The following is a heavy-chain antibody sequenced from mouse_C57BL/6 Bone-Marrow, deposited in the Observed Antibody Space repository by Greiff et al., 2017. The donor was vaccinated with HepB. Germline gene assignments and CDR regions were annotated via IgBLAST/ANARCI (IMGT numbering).Heavy chain of an antibody. V-gene: IGHV10-3*01. CDR2: IRSKSSNYAT. J-gene: IGHJ2*01. D-gene: IGHD2-3*01. CDR1: GFTFNTYA. Sequence: GGGLVQPKGSLKLSCAASGFTFNTYAMHWVRQAPGKGLEWVARIRSKSSNYATYYADTVKDRFTISRDDSHSMLYLQMKNLKTEDTAMDACVGDGEYDGYPDYWGQGTTLTVSS. CDR3: VGDGEYDGYPDY.